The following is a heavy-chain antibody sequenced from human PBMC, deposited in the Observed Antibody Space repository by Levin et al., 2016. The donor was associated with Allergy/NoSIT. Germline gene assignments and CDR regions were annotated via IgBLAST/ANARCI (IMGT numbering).Heavy chain of an antibody. D-gene: IGHD3-10*01. CDR2: IIPIFGTA. CDR3: ARGVAVRGYYYYYMDV. Sequence: WVRQAPGQGLEWMGGIIPIFGTAHYAQKFQGRVTINADESTSTAYMELNSLRSEDTAVYYCARGVAVRGYYYYYMDVWGRGTTVTVSS. V-gene: IGHV1-69*01. J-gene: IGHJ6*03.